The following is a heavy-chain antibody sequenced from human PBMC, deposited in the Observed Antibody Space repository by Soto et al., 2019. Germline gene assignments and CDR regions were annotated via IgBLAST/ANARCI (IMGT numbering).Heavy chain of an antibody. CDR1: GFTFINYA. Sequence: EVQLLESGGGLVQPGGSLRLSCEGSGFTFINYAMNWVRQAPGQGLEWVSSISGCGDATFFADSVRGRFTITRDTSKNTVTLQMNSRGVDDTAVYYCARKILGSTSRPNYWYFDLWGRGTLVTVSS. D-gene: IGHD2-2*01. V-gene: IGHV3-23*01. J-gene: IGHJ2*01. CDR2: ISGCGDAT. CDR3: ARKILGSTSRPNYWYFDL.